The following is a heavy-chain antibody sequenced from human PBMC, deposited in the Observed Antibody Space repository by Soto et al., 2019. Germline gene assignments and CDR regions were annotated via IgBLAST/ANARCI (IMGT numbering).Heavy chain of an antibody. J-gene: IGHJ4*02. CDR1: GFTFTSSA. CDR3: AADIPKYYYDSSGYLYRFDY. D-gene: IGHD3-22*01. Sequence: SVKVSCKASGFTFTSSAVQWVRQARGQRLEWIGWIVVGSGNTNYAQKFQERVTITRDMSTSTAYMELSSLRSEDTAVYYCAADIPKYYYDSSGYLYRFDYWGQGTLVTVSS. V-gene: IGHV1-58*01. CDR2: IVVGSGNT.